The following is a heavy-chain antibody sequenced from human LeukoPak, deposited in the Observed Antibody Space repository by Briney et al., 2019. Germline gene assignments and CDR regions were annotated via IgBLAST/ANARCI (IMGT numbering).Heavy chain of an antibody. CDR3: ARGDIVVVVSASDY. V-gene: IGHV3-30*04. CDR1: GFTFSSYA. D-gene: IGHD2-15*01. J-gene: IGHJ4*02. CDR2: ISYDGSNK. Sequence: GGSLRLSCAASGFTFSSYAMHWVRQAPGKGLEWVAVISYDGSNKYYADSVKGRFTISRDNSKNTVYLQMNSLRVDDTAVYYCARGDIVVVVSASDYWGQGTLVTVSS.